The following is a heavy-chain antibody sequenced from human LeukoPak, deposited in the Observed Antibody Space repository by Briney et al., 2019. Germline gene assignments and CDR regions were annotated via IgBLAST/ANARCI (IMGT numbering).Heavy chain of an antibody. CDR3: ASTSGWTVTQIDY. CDR2: ISYAGNNK. CDR1: GFTFSSYG. J-gene: IGHJ4*02. V-gene: IGHV3-30*03. Sequence: GGSLRLSCAASGFTFSSYGMHWVRQAPGKGLEWVAVISYAGNNKYYADSVKGRFTISRDNSKNTLYLQMNTLRAEDTAMYYCASTSGWTVTQIDYWGQGTLVTVSS. D-gene: IGHD4-17*01.